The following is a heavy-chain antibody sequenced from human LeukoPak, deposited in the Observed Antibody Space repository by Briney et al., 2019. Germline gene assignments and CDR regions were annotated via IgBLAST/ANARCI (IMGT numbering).Heavy chain of an antibody. V-gene: IGHV1-2*02. CDR1: GYTFTGYY. CDR2: INPNSGGT. J-gene: IGHJ4*02. D-gene: IGHD2-2*01. Sequence: ASVKVSCKASGYTFTGYYMHWVRQAPGRGLEWMGWINPNSGGTNYAQKFQGRVTMTRDTSISTAYMELSRLRSDDTAVYYCAKVKRYCSSTSCYSLFDYWGQGTLVTVSS. CDR3: AKVKRYCSSTSCYSLFDY.